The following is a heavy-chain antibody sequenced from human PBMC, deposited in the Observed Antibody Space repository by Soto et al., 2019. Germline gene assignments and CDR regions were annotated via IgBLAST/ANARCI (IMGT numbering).Heavy chain of an antibody. V-gene: IGHV4-59*01. J-gene: IGHJ5*02. Sequence: SETLSLTCTVSGGSISSYYWSWIRQPPGKGLEWIGYIYYSGSTNYNPSLKSRVTISVDTSKNQFSLKLSSVTAADTAVYYCERGAYYDFSRGPDNWFDPWGQGTLVTVSS. CDR1: GGSISSYY. CDR2: IYYSGST. CDR3: ERGAYYDFSRGPDNWFDP. D-gene: IGHD3-3*01.